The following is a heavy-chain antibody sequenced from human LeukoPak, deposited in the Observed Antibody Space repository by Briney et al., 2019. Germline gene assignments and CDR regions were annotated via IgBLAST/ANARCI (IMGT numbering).Heavy chain of an antibody. V-gene: IGHV4-38-2*02. D-gene: IGHD6-13*01. CDR2: IYHSGST. CDR3: ASLDYSGSFFR. CDR1: GYSISSGYY. Sequence: PSETLSLTCTVSGYSISSGYYWGWIRQPPGKGLEWIGSIYHSGSTYYNPSLKSRVTISVDTSKNQFSLKLSSVTAADTAVYYCASLDYSGSFFRWGQGTLVTISS. J-gene: IGHJ4*02.